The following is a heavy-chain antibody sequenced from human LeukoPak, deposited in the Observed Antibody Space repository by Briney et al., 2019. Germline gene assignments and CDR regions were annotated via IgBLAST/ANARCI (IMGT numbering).Heavy chain of an antibody. CDR2: MNPNSGNT. D-gene: IGHD2-2*01. Sequence: ASVKVSCKASGYTFTSYDINWVRQATGQGLEWMGWMNPNSGNTGYAQKFQGRVTMTRNTSISTAYMELSSLRSEDTAVYYCARGFIVVVPAATSYYYYMDVWGKGTTVTVSS. CDR3: ARGFIVVVPAATSYYYYMDV. J-gene: IGHJ6*03. CDR1: GYTFTSYD. V-gene: IGHV1-8*01.